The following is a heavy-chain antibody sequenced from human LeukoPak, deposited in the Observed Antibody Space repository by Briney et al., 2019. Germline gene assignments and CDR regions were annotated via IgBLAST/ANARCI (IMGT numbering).Heavy chain of an antibody. D-gene: IGHD3-3*01. Sequence: GGSLRLSCAASGFTFSSYAMHWVRQAPGKGLEWVAVISYDGSNKYYADSVKGRFTISRDNSKNTLYLQMNSLRAEDTAVYYCARAKAFTNPDYWGQGTLVTVSS. CDR1: GFTFSSYA. CDR2: ISYDGSNK. J-gene: IGHJ4*02. V-gene: IGHV3-30-3*01. CDR3: ARAKAFTNPDY.